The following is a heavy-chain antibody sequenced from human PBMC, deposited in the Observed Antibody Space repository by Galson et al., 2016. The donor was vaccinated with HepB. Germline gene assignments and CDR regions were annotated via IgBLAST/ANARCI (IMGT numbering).Heavy chain of an antibody. Sequence: SLRLSCAASGFPFSSYSMHWVRQAPGKGLVWVSRITSDGSTTTYADSVKGRFTISRENAKNSLYLQMNNLRAGDTAVYYCVRATVGFSGDDSGMDVWGQGTTVTVSS. V-gene: IGHV3-74*01. CDR1: GFPFSSYS. J-gene: IGHJ6*02. CDR3: VRATVGFSGDDSGMDV. CDR2: ITSDGSTT. D-gene: IGHD5-12*01.